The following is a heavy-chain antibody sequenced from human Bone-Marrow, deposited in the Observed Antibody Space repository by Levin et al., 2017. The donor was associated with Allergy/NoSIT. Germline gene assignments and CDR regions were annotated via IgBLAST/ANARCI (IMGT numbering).Heavy chain of an antibody. CDR3: ARRGGGVDP. CDR1: GFTFSRAD. J-gene: IGHJ5*02. D-gene: IGHD3-10*01. CDR2: ITTNGENT. Sequence: PGGSLRLSCVASGFTFSRADMNWIRRAPGKGLEWISLITTNGENTYYPDSVKGRFTISRDNSKNSLFLQMNSLTVDDTAVYYCARRGGGVDPWGQGTLVTVSS. V-gene: IGHV3-23*01.